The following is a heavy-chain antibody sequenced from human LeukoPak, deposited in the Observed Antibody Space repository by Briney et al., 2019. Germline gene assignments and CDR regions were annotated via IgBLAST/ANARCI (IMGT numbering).Heavy chain of an antibody. CDR1: GGSISTYY. J-gene: IGHJ6*02. Sequence: PSETLSLTCTVSGGSISTYYWSWIRQSPGKGLEWIGYIYYCGSTTYNPSLKSRVTISVDASKNQFSLKLSSVTAADTAVYYCARHGTSSYYYYAMDVWGQGTTVTVSS. V-gene: IGHV4-59*08. CDR2: IYYCGST. D-gene: IGHD1-26*01. CDR3: ARHGTSSYYYYAMDV.